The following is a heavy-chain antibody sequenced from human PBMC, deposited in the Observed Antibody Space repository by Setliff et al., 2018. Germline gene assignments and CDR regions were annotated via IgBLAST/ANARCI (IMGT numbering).Heavy chain of an antibody. V-gene: IGHV4-39*07. CDR2: IYFGGNT. J-gene: IGHJ3*01. CDR3: ARDASASDGRNAFDV. D-gene: IGHD1-26*01. Sequence: SETLCLTCTVPGGSISDNGYFWGWVRQPPGKGLEWIGNIYFGGNTYFNPSFKSRVTMSIDTSNSQFSLKLSSVTAADTAIYYCARDASASDGRNAFDVWGQGTMVTVSS. CDR1: GGSISDNGYF.